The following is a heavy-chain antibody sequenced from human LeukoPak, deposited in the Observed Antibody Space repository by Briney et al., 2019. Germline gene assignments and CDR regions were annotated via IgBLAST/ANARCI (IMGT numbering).Heavy chain of an antibody. CDR1: GGSISSGDYY. CDR2: IYYSGST. CDR3: AREDSSQTRWGFDY. Sequence: SETLSLTCTVSGGSISSGDYYWSWIRQPPGKGLEWIGYIYYSGSTYYNPSLKSRVTISVDTSKNQFSLKLSSVTAADTAVYYCAREDSSQTRWGFDYWGQGTLVTVSS. V-gene: IGHV4-30-4*02. J-gene: IGHJ4*02. D-gene: IGHD6-13*01.